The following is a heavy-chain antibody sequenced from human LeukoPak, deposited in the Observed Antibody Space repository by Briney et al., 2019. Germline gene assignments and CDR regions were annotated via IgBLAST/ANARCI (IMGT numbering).Heavy chain of an antibody. CDR2: ILHNGDST. CDR3: ARLSSFAFDI. V-gene: IGHV3-23*01. D-gene: IGHD3-16*02. J-gene: IGHJ3*02. Sequence: GGSLRLSCAASGFTCSTYVMSWVRQAPGKGLEWLSLILHNGDSTYYADSVKGRFTISRDNSKSTLYLQMNSLRAEDTAVYYCARLSSFAFDIWGQGTMVTVSS. CDR1: GFTCSTYV.